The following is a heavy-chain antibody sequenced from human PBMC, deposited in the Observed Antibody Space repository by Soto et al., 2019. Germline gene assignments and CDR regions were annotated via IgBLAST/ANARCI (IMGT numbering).Heavy chain of an antibody. J-gene: IGHJ6*03. CDR1: GFTVSGNY. D-gene: IGHD3-10*01. Sequence: EVHLVESGGGLVQPGGSLRLSCAASGFTVSGNYMSWVRQAPGKGLEWVSILYSGGDTYYADSVKGRFTISRHNSENTLYLQMNSLRTEDTAVYYCTRAAWGLWFGYMDVWSKGTTVTVSS. CDR3: TRAAWGLWFGYMDV. V-gene: IGHV3-53*04. CDR2: LYSGGDT.